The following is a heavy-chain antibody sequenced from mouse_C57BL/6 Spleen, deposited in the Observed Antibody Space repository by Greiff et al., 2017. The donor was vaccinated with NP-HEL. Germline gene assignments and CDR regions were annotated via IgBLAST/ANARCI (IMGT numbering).Heavy chain of an antibody. D-gene: IGHD1-1*01. Sequence: QVQLQQSGPELVKPGASVKISCKASGYAFSSSWMNWVKQRPGKGLEWIGRIYPGDADTNYNGKFKGKATLTADKSSSTAYMQLSSLTSEDSAVYFCARITTVVAKDYAMDYWGQGTSVTVSS. CDR2: IYPGDADT. J-gene: IGHJ4*01. CDR3: ARITTVVAKDYAMDY. CDR1: GYAFSSSW. V-gene: IGHV1-82*01.